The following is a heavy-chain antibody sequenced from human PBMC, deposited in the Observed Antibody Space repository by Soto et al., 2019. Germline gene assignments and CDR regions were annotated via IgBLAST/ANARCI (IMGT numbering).Heavy chain of an antibody. Sequence: SETLSLTCTVSGGSISSYYWSWIRQPPGKGLEWIGSIYYSGSTNYNPSLKSRVTISVDTSKNQFSLKLSSVTAADTAVYYCASFHGIGVPYCSGGSCYEFAFDIWGQGTMVTVSS. V-gene: IGHV4-59*08. CDR2: IYYSGST. J-gene: IGHJ3*02. CDR3: ASFHGIGVPYCSGGSCYEFAFDI. D-gene: IGHD2-15*01. CDR1: GGSISSYY.